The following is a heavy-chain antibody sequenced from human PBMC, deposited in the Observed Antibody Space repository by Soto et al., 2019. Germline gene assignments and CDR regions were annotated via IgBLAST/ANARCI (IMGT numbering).Heavy chain of an antibody. V-gene: IGHV4-30-2*01. D-gene: IGHD4-17*01. Sequence: SETLSLTWAVAGGSISSGGYSWSWIRQPPGKGLEWIGYIYHSGSTYYNPSLKSRVTISVDRSKNQFSLKLSSVTAADTAVYYCARASTTVTTLDYWGQGTLVTVSS. J-gene: IGHJ4*02. CDR1: GGSISSGGYS. CDR2: IYHSGST. CDR3: ARASTTVTTLDY.